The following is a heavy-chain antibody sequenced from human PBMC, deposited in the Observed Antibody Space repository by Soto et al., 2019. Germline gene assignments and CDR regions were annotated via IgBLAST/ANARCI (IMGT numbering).Heavy chain of an antibody. J-gene: IGHJ6*03. CDR2: ISSNGVGT. V-gene: IGHV3-64*01. CDR1: EFTLSGYA. Sequence: GGSLRLSCAASEFTLSGYAMDWVRQAPGKGLEYVSGISSNGVGTYYANSVQGRFTISRDNSKNTVYLQMGSLRPVDMAVYYCARRARPDFYYMDVWGKGTTVTAP. D-gene: IGHD6-6*01. CDR3: ARRARPDFYYMDV.